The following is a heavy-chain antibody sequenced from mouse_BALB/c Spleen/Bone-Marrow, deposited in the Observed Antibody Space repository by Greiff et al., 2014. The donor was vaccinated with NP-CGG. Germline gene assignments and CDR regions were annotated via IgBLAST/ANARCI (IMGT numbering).Heavy chain of an antibody. J-gene: IGHJ4*01. D-gene: IGHD4-1*01. V-gene: IGHV14-3*02. CDR1: GFNIKDTY. CDR2: IDPANGNT. CDR3: ARWEYYAMDY. Sequence: EVKLVESGAELVKPGASVKLSCTASGFNIKDTYMHWVKQRPEQGLEWIGRIDPANGNTIYDPKFQGKATITADTSSNTAYLQLGSLTSEDTAVYYCARWEYYAMDYWGQGTSVTVSS.